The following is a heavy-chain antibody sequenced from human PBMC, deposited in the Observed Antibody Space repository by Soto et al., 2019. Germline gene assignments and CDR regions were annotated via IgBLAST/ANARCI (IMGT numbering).Heavy chain of an antibody. J-gene: IGHJ4*02. CDR2: ISWNSGSI. V-gene: IGHV3-9*01. CDR1: GFTFDDYA. Sequence: EVQLVESGGGLVQPGRSLRLSCAASGFTFDDYAMHWVRQAPGKGLEWVSGISWNSGSIGYADSVKGRFTISRDNAKNSLYLQMNSLRAEDTALYDCAKETGSSWGQGTLVTVSA. D-gene: IGHD3-10*01. CDR3: AKETGSS.